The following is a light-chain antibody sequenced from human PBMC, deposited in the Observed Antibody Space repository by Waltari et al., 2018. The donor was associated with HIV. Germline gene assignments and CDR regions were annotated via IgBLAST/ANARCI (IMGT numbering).Light chain of an antibody. Sequence: SYELTQPPSVSVSPGQTASITCSGDKLGDKFVSWYQQKPGQSPVLGIFQATKRPSGIPDRFSGSNSGNTATLTISGTQAINEADYYCQVWDSSIWVFGGGTKLTVL. V-gene: IGLV3-1*01. J-gene: IGLJ3*02. CDR1: KLGDKF. CDR2: QAT. CDR3: QVWDSSIWV.